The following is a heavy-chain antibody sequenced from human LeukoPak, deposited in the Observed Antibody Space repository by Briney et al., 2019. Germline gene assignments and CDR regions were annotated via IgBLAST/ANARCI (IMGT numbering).Heavy chain of an antibody. J-gene: IGHJ5*02. D-gene: IGHD3-10*01. Sequence: SETLSLTCTVSGGSISSGSYYWSWIRQPAGKGLEWIGRIYTSGSTNYNPSLKSRVTISVDTSKNQFSLKLSSVTAADTAVYYCAREALYGSGSYYPNWFDPWGRGTLVTVSS. V-gene: IGHV4-61*02. CDR3: AREALYGSGSYYPNWFDP. CDR2: IYTSGST. CDR1: GGSISSGSYY.